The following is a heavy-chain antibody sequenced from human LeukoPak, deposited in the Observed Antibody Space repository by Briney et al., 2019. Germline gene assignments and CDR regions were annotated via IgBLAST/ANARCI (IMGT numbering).Heavy chain of an antibody. CDR3: AREEEEYSSSWADYYYGMDV. D-gene: IGHD6-6*01. CDR2: ISYDGSNK. V-gene: IGHV3-30-3*01. CDR1: GFTFSSYA. Sequence: GRSLRLSCAASGFTFSSYAMHWVRQAPGKGLEWVAVISYDGSNKYYADSVKGRFTISRDNAKNSLYLQMNSLRAEDTAVYYCAREEEEYSSSWADYYYGMDVWGQGTTVTVSS. J-gene: IGHJ6*02.